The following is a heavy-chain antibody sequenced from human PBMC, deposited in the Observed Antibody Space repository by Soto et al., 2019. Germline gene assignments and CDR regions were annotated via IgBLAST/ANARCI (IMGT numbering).Heavy chain of an antibody. J-gene: IGHJ4*02. CDR1: GFTFSSYA. D-gene: IGHD3-9*01. CDR2: ISYDGSNK. V-gene: IGHV3-30-3*01. CDR3: ARDRSYDILTGPRRSYFDY. Sequence: PGGSLRLSCAASGFTFSSYAMHWVRQAPGKGLEWVAVISYDGSNKYYADSVKGRFTISRDNSKNTLYLQMNSLRAEDTAVYYCARDRSYDILTGPRRSYFDYWGQGTLVTVSS.